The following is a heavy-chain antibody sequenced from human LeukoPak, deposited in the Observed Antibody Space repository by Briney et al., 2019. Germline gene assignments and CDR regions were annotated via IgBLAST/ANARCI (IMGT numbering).Heavy chain of an antibody. J-gene: IGHJ3*02. D-gene: IGHD6-19*01. CDR1: GFTFSSYA. CDR3: ARGRGRGWYAAFDI. CDR2: ISGSGGST. V-gene: IGHV3-23*01. Sequence: GGSLRLSCAASGFTFSSYAMSWVRQAPGKGLEWVSAISGSGGSTYYADSVKGRFTISRDNSKNTLYLQMDSLRAEDTAVYYCARGRGRGWYAAFDIWGQGTMVTVSS.